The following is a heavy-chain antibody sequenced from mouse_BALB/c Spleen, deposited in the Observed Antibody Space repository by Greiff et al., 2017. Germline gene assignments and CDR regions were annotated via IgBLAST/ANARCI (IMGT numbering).Heavy chain of an antibody. D-gene: IGHD1-1*02. V-gene: IGHV1-80*01. J-gene: IGHJ2*01. CDR2: IYPGDGDT. CDR1: GYAFSSYW. Sequence: VQLQQSGAELVRPGSSVKISCKASGYAFSSYWMNWVKQRPGQGLEWIGQIYPGDGDTNYNGKFKGKATLTADKSSSTAYMQLSSLTSEDSAVYFCARSVGGYFDYWGQGTTLTVSS. CDR3: ARSVGGYFDY.